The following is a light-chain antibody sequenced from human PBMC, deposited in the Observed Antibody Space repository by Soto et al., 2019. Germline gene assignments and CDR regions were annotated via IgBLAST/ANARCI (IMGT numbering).Light chain of an antibody. Sequence: VLTQSPGTLSLSPGERATLSCRASQSVSNNYLAWYQQKPGQAPRLLIYGASNRATGIPDRFSGSGSGTDFTLTISSLQPEDFATYYCQQYNSYPWTFGQGTEVDIK. CDR1: QSVSNNY. V-gene: IGKV3-20*01. CDR2: GAS. CDR3: QQYNSYPWT. J-gene: IGKJ1*01.